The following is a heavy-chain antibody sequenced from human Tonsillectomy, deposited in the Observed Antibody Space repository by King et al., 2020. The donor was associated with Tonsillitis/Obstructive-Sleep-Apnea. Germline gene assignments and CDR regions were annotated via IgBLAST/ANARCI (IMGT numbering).Heavy chain of an antibody. Sequence: QLVQSGGGLVQPGRSLRLSCTASGFTFGDFAMSWVRQAPGRGLEWVGFIRSKAYGGTTEYAASVKGRFTISRDDSKSIAYLQMNSLKTEDTAVYYCTRDVLEWLFSRYYYYMDVWGKGTTVTVSS. CDR1: GFTFGDFA. V-gene: IGHV3-49*04. CDR2: IRSKAYGGTT. J-gene: IGHJ6*03. CDR3: TRDVLEWLFSRYYYYMDV. D-gene: IGHD3-3*01.